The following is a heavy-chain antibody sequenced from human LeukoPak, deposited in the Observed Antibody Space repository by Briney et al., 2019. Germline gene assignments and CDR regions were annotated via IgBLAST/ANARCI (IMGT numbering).Heavy chain of an antibody. V-gene: IGHV4-61*01. CDR3: AREPRLGGSYYPPYYYYGMDV. CDR2: IYYSEST. D-gene: IGHD1-26*01. Sequence: KPSETLSLTCTVSGGSVSSGSYYWSWIRQPPGKGLEWIGYIYYSESTNYNPSLKSRATISVDTSKNQFSLKLSSVTAADAAVYYCAREPRLGGSYYPPYYYYGMDVWGQGTTVTVSS. J-gene: IGHJ6*02. CDR1: GGSVSSGSYY.